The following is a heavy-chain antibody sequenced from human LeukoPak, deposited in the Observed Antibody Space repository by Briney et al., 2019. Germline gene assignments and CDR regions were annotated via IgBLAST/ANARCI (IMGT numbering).Heavy chain of an antibody. D-gene: IGHD4-11*01. V-gene: IGHV3-15*01. CDR2: IKRKSDGGAT. J-gene: IGHJ4*02. CDR1: GFTFSNAW. CDR3: TKEDYGNYVSPH. Sequence: GGSLRLSCAASGFTFSNAWMSWVRQAPGKGPEWVGRIKRKSDGGATVYAAPVKGRFTISRDDSKNTLYLQMNSLKTEDTALYYCTKEDYGNYVSPHWGQGTLVTVSS.